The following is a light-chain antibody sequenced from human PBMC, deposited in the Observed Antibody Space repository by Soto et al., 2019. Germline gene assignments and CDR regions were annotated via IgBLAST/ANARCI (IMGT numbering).Light chain of an antibody. CDR3: QQYGSSLTWT. CDR1: QSVSSY. CDR2: DAS. V-gene: IGKV3-20*01. Sequence: EIVLTQSPATLSLSPGERATLSCRASQSVSSYLAWYQQKPGQAPRLLIYDASNRATGIPARFSGSGSGTDFSPPTSRLEPEDFAVYYCQQYGSSLTWTFGQGTKVDIK. J-gene: IGKJ1*01.